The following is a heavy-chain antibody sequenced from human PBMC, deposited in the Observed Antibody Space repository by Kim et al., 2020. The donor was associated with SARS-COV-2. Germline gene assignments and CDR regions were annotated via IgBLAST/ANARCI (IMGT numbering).Heavy chain of an antibody. Sequence: GGSLRLSCVASGFTFSTSPMSWVRQAPGEGLEWVSRISWNGTRTYYADSVKGRVTMSSDKAKNTVYLHMNNLRVEDTAVYYCAKGVTNSGFDYWGQGAQVTVSS. CDR2: ISWNGTRT. J-gene: IGHJ4*02. D-gene: IGHD4-17*01. CDR1: GFTFSTSP. V-gene: IGHV3-23*01. CDR3: AKGVTNSGFDY.